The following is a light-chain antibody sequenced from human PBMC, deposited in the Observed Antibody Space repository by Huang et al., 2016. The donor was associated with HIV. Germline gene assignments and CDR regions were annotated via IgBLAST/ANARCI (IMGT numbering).Light chain of an antibody. CDR2: GAS. CDR1: QNVSSD. CDR3: QQYNKWPLFT. Sequence: VMTQSPVTLSVSPGERATLSCRASQNVSSDLGWYQQRPGHPPRLLMYGASTRATGIPARFSGSGSGTEFTLTISSLQSEDFAVYYCQQYNKWPLFTFGPGTKVDIK. J-gene: IGKJ3*01. V-gene: IGKV3-15*01.